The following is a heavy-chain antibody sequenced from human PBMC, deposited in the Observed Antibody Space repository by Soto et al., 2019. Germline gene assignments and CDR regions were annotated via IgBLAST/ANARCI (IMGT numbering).Heavy chain of an antibody. CDR2: INHSGST. D-gene: IGHD3-3*01. CDR3: ARLHILTIFGGEVYFDY. V-gene: IGHV4-34*01. Sequence: SETLSLTCAVYGGSFSGYYWSWIRQPPGKGLEWIGEINHSGSTNYNPSLKSRVTISVDTSKNQFSLKLSSVTAADTAVYYCARLHILTIFGGEVYFDYWGQGTLVTVSS. J-gene: IGHJ4*02. CDR1: GGSFSGYY.